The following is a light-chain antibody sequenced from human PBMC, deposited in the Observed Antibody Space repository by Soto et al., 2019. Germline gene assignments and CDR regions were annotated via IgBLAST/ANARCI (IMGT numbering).Light chain of an antibody. V-gene: IGLV2-14*01. CDR1: SDDIGDYNY. CDR2: EVS. Sequence: QSVLTQPASVSGSPGQSITISCTGTSDDIGDYNYVSWYQQHPGEAPELIIYEVSARPSGVSSRFSGSKSANTASLTITGLQAEDEADYYCSSYRTMSSLVFGGGTKLTVL. J-gene: IGLJ2*01. CDR3: SSYRTMSSLV.